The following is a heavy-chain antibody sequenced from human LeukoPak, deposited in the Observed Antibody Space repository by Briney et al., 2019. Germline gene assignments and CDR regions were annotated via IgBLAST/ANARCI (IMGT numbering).Heavy chain of an antibody. V-gene: IGHV4-59*01. J-gene: IGHJ1*01. CDR1: GGSISSYY. D-gene: IGHD6-13*01. Sequence: SETLSLTCTVSGGSISSYYWSWIRQSPGKGLEWIGCINDSGSTNYNPSLKSRVTISVDTSKNQFSLKLSSVTAADTAVYYCARSITSSWYGDFQHWGQGTLVTVSS. CDR2: INDSGST. CDR3: ARSITSSWYGDFQH.